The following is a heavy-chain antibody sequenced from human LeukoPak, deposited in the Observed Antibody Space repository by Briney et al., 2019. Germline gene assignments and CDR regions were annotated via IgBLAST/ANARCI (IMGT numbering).Heavy chain of an antibody. CDR3: AKDDAGFGEDFDS. CDR2: ISASGRTT. J-gene: IGHJ4*02. CDR1: GFPFRNYS. Sequence: GGSLRLSCTTSGFPFRNYSMNWVRQAPGRGLQWVSAISASGRTTKYADPVKGRFTISRDNSRNTLYLHIDSLRPDDTALYFCAKDDAGFGEDFDSWGQGTLVIVSS. V-gene: IGHV3-23*01. D-gene: IGHD3-10*01.